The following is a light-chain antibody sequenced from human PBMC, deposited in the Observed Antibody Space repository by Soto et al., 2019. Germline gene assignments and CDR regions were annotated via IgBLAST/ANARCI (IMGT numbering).Light chain of an antibody. CDR2: DAS. Sequence: VMTQAPATLSVSPGERATLSCRASQSVSSHLAWYQQRPGQTPRLLIYDASNRAAGVPARFSGSGSGTDFTLTISRLEPEDFAVYFCQQRGGWPRTFGQGTKVDIK. V-gene: IGKV3-11*01. J-gene: IGKJ1*01. CDR1: QSVSSH. CDR3: QQRGGWPRT.